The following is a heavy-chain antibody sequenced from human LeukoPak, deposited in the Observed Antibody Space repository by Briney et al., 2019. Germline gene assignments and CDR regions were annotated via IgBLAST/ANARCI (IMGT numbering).Heavy chain of an antibody. CDR1: GFAFSSYW. CDR3: ANQAYSQFDY. CDR2: ISPDGSAE. V-gene: IGHV3-7*01. D-gene: IGHD4-11*01. Sequence: GGSLRLSCVASGFAFSSYWMSWVRQAPGKGLELVANISPDGSAEDYVDSVRRRFAISRDNAKRSLYLQMNSLSPEDTAVYYCANQAYSQFDYWGQGTLVSVSS. J-gene: IGHJ4*02.